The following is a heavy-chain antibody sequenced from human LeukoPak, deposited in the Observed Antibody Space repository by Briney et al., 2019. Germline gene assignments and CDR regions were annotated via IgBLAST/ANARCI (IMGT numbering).Heavy chain of an antibody. J-gene: IGHJ4*02. CDR1: GFTFSSYG. Sequence: PGGSLRLSCAASGFTFSSYGMHWVRQAPGKGLEWVAVISYDGSNKYYADSVKGRFTISRDNSKNTLYLQMNSLRAEDTAMYYCAKDSEAVAYGYFDYWGQGTLVTVSS. D-gene: IGHD6-19*01. CDR2: ISYDGSNK. CDR3: AKDSEAVAYGYFDY. V-gene: IGHV3-30*18.